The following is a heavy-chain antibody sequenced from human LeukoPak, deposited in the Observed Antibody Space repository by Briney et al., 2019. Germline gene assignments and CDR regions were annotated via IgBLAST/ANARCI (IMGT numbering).Heavy chain of an antibody. CDR2: INPNSGGT. V-gene: IGHV1-2*02. CDR3: ARSKESVAALFDP. Sequence: ASVKVSCKASGYTFTGYYMHWVRQAPGQGLEWMGWINPNSGGTNYAQKFQGRVTVTRDTSISTAYMELSRLRSDDTAVYYCARSKESVAALFDPWGQGTLVTVSS. J-gene: IGHJ5*02. D-gene: IGHD2-15*01. CDR1: GYTFTGYY.